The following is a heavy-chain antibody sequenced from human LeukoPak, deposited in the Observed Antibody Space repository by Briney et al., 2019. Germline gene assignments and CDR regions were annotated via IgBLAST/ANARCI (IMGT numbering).Heavy chain of an antibody. D-gene: IGHD6-19*01. J-gene: IGHJ4*02. CDR3: ARDVYSSGWYAYYFDY. Sequence: PGGSLRLSCAASGFTVSSNYMSWVRQAPGKGLEWVSVIYSGGSTYYADSVKGRFTISRDNSKNTLYLQMNSLRAEDTAVYYCARDVYSSGWYAYYFDYWGQGTLVTVSS. V-gene: IGHV3-66*01. CDR2: IYSGGST. CDR1: GFTVSSNY.